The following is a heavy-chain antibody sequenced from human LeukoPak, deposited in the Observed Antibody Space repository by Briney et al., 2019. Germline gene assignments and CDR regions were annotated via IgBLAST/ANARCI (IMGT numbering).Heavy chain of an antibody. CDR2: ISSSGDIV. J-gene: IGHJ1*01. D-gene: IGHD2-2*01. CDR3: FMTAGRASATDH. Sequence: GGSLRLSCAASGLTSRFAFSDYYMSWIRQAPGKGLEWLSFISSSGDIVYYADSVRGRFTISRDNAKNSLYLHMYSLGVEDTAMYYCFMTAGRASATDHWGQGALVTVSS. CDR1: GLTSRFAFSDYY. V-gene: IGHV3-11*04.